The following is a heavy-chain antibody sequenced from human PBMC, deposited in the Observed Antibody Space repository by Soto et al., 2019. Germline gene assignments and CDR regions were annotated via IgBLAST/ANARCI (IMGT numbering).Heavy chain of an antibody. D-gene: IGHD5-18*01. CDR2: INHSGST. Sequence: QVQLQQWGAGLLKPSETLSLTCAVYGGSFSGYYWSWIRQPPGKGLEWIGEINHSGSTNYNPSLKSRVTISVDTSKNQFSLKLSSVTAADTAVYYCARGLRIQLMAKGALDYWGQGTLVTVSS. CDR3: ARGLRIQLMAKGALDY. CDR1: GGSFSGYY. J-gene: IGHJ4*02. V-gene: IGHV4-34*01.